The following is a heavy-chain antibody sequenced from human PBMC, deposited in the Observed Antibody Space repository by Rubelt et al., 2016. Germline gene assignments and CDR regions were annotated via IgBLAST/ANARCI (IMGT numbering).Heavy chain of an antibody. Sequence: QVQLVQSGAEVKKPGASVKVSCKASGYTFTSYGISWVRQAPGQGLEWMGWISAYNGNTNQAQKSQGRGTMTTDQATSTAYMERRSLRSDDTAVYYGARSRDGYNWFDPWGQGTLVTVSS. J-gene: IGHJ5*02. CDR1: GYTFTSYG. CDR3: ARSRDGYNWFDP. D-gene: IGHD5-24*01. V-gene: IGHV1-18*01. CDR2: ISAYNGNT.